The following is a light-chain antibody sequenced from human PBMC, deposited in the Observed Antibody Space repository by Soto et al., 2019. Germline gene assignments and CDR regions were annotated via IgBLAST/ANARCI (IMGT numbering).Light chain of an antibody. CDR1: SSDVGSYNR. CDR2: EVN. CDR3: CSSVGSPNWV. J-gene: IGLJ3*02. V-gene: IGLV2-23*02. Sequence: QSALTQPASVSGSPGQSITISCTGTSSDVGSYNRVSWYRQHPGKAPTLMTYEVNKRPSGVSNRFSGSKSGDTASLTISGLQAEDEADYYCCSSVGSPNWVFGGGTKLTVL.